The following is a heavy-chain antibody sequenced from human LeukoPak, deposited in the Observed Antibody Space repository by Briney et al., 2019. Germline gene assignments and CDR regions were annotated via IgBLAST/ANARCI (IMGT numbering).Heavy chain of an antibody. D-gene: IGHD1-26*01. V-gene: IGHV4-34*01. J-gene: IGHJ4*02. CDR3: VLGRWEPTGSY. CDR2: ISHNGKS. Sequence: PSETLSLTCAVYGVSFSGHYKTWIRQSPGKGLEWIGEISHNGKSNYNPSLKSRITISVDTSRNQFSLRLTSLSAADAGVYYCVLGRWEPTGSYWGQGTLVAISS. CDR1: GVSFSGHY.